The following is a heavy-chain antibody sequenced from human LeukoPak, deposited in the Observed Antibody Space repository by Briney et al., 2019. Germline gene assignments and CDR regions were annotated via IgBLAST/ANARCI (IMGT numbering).Heavy chain of an antibody. V-gene: IGHV4-59*01. D-gene: IGHD4-17*01. CDR3: ARNYGDYVDY. Sequence: SETLSLTCTVSGGSISSYYWSWIRQPPGKGLEWIGYIYYSGGTNYNPSLKSRVTISVDTSKNQFSLKMSSVTAADTAVYYCARNYGDYVDYWGQGTLVTVSS. J-gene: IGHJ4*02. CDR1: GGSISSYY. CDR2: IYYSGGT.